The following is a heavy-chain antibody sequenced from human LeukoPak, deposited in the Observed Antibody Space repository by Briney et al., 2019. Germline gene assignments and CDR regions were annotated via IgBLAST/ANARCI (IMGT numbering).Heavy chain of an antibody. Sequence: ASVKVCCKASGYTFTGYYMHWVRQAPGQGLEWMGWINTNSGGTNYAQKFQGRVTMTRDPSIGTAYMELSRLRSDDTAVYYCARDRYYYDSSGSDYWGQGTLVTVSS. J-gene: IGHJ4*02. CDR2: INTNSGGT. CDR1: GYTFTGYY. D-gene: IGHD3-22*01. V-gene: IGHV1-2*02. CDR3: ARDRYYYDSSGSDY.